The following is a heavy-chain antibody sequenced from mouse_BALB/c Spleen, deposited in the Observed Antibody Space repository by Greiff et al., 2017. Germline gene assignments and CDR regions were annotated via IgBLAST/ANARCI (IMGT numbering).Heavy chain of an antibody. Sequence: EVKLQESGPGLVKPSQSLSLSCTVTGYSITSDYAWNWIRQFPGNKLEWMGYISNSGSTSYNPTLKSRITITRDTSKNKFFLQLKYVTTEDTATYYCARWSYDYDDPAWFAYWGQGTLVTVSA. J-gene: IGHJ3*01. CDR2: ISNSGST. CDR1: GYSITSDYA. V-gene: IGHV3-2*02. CDR3: ARWSYDYDDPAWFAY. D-gene: IGHD2-4*01.